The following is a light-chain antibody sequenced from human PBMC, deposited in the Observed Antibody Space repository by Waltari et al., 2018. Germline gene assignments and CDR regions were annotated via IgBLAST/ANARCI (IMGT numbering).Light chain of an antibody. CDR2: DVS. CDR1: NSDVGGYNY. Sequence: QSALTQPASVSGSPGQSVTISCTGTNSDVGGYNYVSWYQQHPGKAPKVMISDVSKRPSGVSNRFSGSKSGKSASLTISGLQAEDEGDYYCSSYTSTATLIFGGGTKLTVL. J-gene: IGLJ2*01. V-gene: IGLV2-14*03. CDR3: SSYTSTATLI.